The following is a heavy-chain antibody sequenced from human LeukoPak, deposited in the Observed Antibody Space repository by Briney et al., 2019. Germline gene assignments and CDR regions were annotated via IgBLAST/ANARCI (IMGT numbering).Heavy chain of an antibody. CDR2: IRSKAYGGTT. J-gene: IGHJ4*02. Sequence: GGSLRLSCTASGFTFGDYAMSWFRQAPGKGLEWVGFIRSKAYGGTTEYAASVKGRFTISRDDSKSIAYLQMNSLKTEDTAVYYCMNWNDGPFDYWGQGTLVTVSS. CDR3: MNWNDGPFDY. V-gene: IGHV3-49*03. D-gene: IGHD1-1*01. CDR1: GFTFGDYA.